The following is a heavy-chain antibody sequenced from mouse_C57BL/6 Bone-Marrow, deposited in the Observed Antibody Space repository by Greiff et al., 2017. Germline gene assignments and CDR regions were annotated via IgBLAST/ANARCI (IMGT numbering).Heavy chain of an antibody. CDR1: GFSLTSYA. Sequence: QVQLQQSGPGLVAPSQSLSITCTVSGFSLTSYAISWVRQPPGKGLEWLGVIWTGGGTNYNSALKSRLSISKDNSKSQVFFKMNSLQTDDTARDNCARENYGYGRLGMAYRGQGTLVTVSA. V-gene: IGHV2-9-1*01. D-gene: IGHD2-2*01. J-gene: IGHJ3*01. CDR2: IWTGGGT. CDR3: ARENYGYGRLGMAY.